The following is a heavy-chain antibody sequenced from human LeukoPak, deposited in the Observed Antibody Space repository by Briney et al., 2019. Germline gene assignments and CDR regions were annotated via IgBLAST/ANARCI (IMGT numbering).Heavy chain of an antibody. J-gene: IGHJ5*02. D-gene: IGHD3-22*01. CDR1: GFIFNNYG. CDR3: AKGSSGYFADL. Sequence: GGSLRLSCAASGFIFNNYGLIWVRQAPGKGLEWVSAISNDGGGTQYADFVEGRFTISRDNSKNTLFLQMSSLRAEDTALYYCAKGSSGYFADLWGQGTLVT. CDR2: ISNDGGGT. V-gene: IGHV3-23*01.